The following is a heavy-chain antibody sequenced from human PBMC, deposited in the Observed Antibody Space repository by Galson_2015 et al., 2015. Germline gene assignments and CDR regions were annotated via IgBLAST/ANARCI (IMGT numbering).Heavy chain of an antibody. V-gene: IGHV3-23*01. D-gene: IGHD6-19*01. Sequence: SLRLSCAASGFTFSNYAMSWVRQAPGKGLEWVSGISGGGGSTYYADSVGGRFTISRDNSKHTLFLQMNSLRAEDTAIYYCAKDLLYSTGWFLFFDSWGQGTLVSVSS. CDR3: AKDLLYSTGWFLFFDS. J-gene: IGHJ4*02. CDR1: GFTFSNYA. CDR2: ISGGGGST.